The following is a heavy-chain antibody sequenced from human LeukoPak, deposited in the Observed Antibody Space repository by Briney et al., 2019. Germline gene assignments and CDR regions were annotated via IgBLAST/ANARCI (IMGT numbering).Heavy chain of an antibody. CDR1: GGSISSSSYY. V-gene: IGHV4-39*07. D-gene: IGHD5-18*01. CDR3: ARDGWDSYGYSWFDP. J-gene: IGHJ5*02. CDR2: IYYGGTT. Sequence: PSETLSLTCTVSGGSISSSSYYWGWIRQPPGKGLEWIGSIYYGGTTYYNSSLKSRVTISVDISKNQFSLKVSPVTAADTAVYYCARDGWDSYGYSWFDPWGQGTLVTVSS.